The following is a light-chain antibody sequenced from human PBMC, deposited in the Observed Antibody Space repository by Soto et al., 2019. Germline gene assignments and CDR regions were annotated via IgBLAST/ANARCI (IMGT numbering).Light chain of an antibody. V-gene: IGKV1-39*01. Sequence: DIAMTQSPSSLSASVGDRVTITCRASQSISSYLNWYQQKPGKAPELLIYAASSLQSGVPSRFSGSGSGTDFTLTISSLQPEDFATYYCQQSYSTPWTFGQGTKVEIK. J-gene: IGKJ1*01. CDR3: QQSYSTPWT. CDR2: AAS. CDR1: QSISSY.